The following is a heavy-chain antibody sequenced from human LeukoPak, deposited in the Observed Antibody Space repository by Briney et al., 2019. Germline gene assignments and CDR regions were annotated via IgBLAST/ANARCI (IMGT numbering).Heavy chain of an antibody. Sequence: PGGSLRLSCAASGFTFRNYAMTWVRQAPGKGLEWVSVIYSGGSTYYADSVKGRFTTSRDNSKNTLYLQMNSLRAEDTAVYYCARAPGYYYGSGSYPSIDYWGQGTLVTVSS. CDR3: ARAPGYYYGSGSYPSIDY. CDR1: GFTFRNYA. V-gene: IGHV3-66*01. D-gene: IGHD3-10*01. CDR2: IYSGGST. J-gene: IGHJ4*02.